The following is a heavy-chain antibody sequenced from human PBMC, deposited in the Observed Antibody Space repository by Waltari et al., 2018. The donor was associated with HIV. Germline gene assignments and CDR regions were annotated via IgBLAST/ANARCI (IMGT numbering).Heavy chain of an antibody. Sequence: EVQLVQSGAEVKKPGESLKISCKGSGYSFSTYWIGWVRQMPGKGLEWMGIMYPGDSDTRYSPSFQGQVTISADKSISTAYLQWSSLKASDNAMYYCARGGVYDFWSGYYSKGIGAFDIWGQGTMVTVSS. CDR3: ARGGVYDFWSGYYSKGIGAFDI. CDR1: GYSFSTYW. CDR2: MYPGDSDT. V-gene: IGHV5-51*01. J-gene: IGHJ3*02. D-gene: IGHD3-3*01.